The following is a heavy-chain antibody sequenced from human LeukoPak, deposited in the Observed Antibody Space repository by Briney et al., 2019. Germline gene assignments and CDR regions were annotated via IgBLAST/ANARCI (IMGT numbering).Heavy chain of an antibody. CDR3: ASRNDILTGYYPNS. D-gene: IGHD3-9*01. CDR2: IVPLFATP. Sequence: SVKVSCKTSGGSFSNYIITWVRQAPGQGLEWMGGIVPLFATPHYAQKYQGRLTIITDEPTSTAYMELSSLTSEDTAVYYCASRNDILTGYYPNSWGQGTLVVVSS. CDR1: GGSFSNYI. J-gene: IGHJ4*02. V-gene: IGHV1-69*05.